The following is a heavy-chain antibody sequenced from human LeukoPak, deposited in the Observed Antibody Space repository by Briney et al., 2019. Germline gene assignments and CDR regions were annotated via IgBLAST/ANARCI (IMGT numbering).Heavy chain of an antibody. CDR2: ISYDGSSK. Sequence: GGSLRLSCAASGFTFSSYAMHWVRQAPGKGLEWVAVISYDGSSKYYADSVKGRFTISRDNSKNTLYLQMNSLRAEDTAVYYCAREGYYDSLDYWGQGTLVTVSS. D-gene: IGHD5-12*01. J-gene: IGHJ4*02. CDR3: AREGYYDSLDY. CDR1: GFTFSSYA. V-gene: IGHV3-30*04.